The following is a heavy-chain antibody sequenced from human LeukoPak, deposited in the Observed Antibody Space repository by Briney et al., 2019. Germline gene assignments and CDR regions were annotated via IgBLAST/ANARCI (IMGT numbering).Heavy chain of an antibody. J-gene: IGHJ3*02. V-gene: IGHV1-69*01. D-gene: IGHD4-11*01. CDR3: ARAYSNYVRAFDI. Sequence: ASVKVSCKASGGTFSSYAISWVRQAPGQGLEWMGGIIPIFGTANYAQKSQGRVTITPDESTSTAYMELSSLRSEDTAVYYCARAYSNYVRAFDIWGQGTMVTVSS. CDR1: GGTFSSYA. CDR2: IIPIFGTA.